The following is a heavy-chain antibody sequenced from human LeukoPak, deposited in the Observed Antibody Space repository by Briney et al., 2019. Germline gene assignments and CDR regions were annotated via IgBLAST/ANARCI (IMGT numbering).Heavy chain of an antibody. V-gene: IGHV3-23*01. CDR3: AKDLTPSDY. Sequence: GGSLRLSCAASGSTFSSYAMSWVRQTPGKGLEWVSGISDSGGGTYYADSVKGRFTISRDNSKNTLYLQMNSLRAEDTAVYYCAKDLTPSDYWGQGTLVTVSS. CDR1: GSTFSSYA. CDR2: ISDSGGGT. J-gene: IGHJ4*02.